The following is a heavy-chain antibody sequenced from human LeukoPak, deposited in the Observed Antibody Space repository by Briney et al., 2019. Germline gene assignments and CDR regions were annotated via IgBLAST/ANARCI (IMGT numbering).Heavy chain of an antibody. CDR2: ISHSGST. J-gene: IGHJ4*02. V-gene: IGHV4-34*01. D-gene: IGHD2-21*02. Sequence: SETLSLTCAVHGESFSGYYWTWIRQPPGKGLECIGEISHSGSTNYNPSLKSRVTISIDTSKSLFSLKLTSVTAADTAVYYCARTLHIVVVTAMSLGYWGQGTLVTVSS. CDR3: ARTLHIVVVTAMSLGY. CDR1: GESFSGYY.